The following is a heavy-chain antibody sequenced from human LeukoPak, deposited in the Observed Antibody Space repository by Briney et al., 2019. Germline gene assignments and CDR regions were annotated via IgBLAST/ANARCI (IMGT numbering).Heavy chain of an antibody. D-gene: IGHD7-27*01. CDR2: IREDGTEK. Sequence: GGSLRLSCTASGFTFSGAWMTWVRQAPGKGLEWVANIREDGTEKNYVDSVKGRFTISRDNAKNSLFLQMSNLRDDDTAIYYCARHVGISFWGQGALVTVSS. V-gene: IGHV3-7*01. CDR1: GFTFSGAW. J-gene: IGHJ4*02. CDR3: ARHVGISF.